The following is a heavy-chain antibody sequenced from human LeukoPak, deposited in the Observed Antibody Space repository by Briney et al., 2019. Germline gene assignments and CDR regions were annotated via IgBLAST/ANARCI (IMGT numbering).Heavy chain of an antibody. Sequence: GGSLRLSCAASGFTFSSYGMHWVRQAPGKGLEWVAFIRYDGSNKYYADSVKGRFTTSRDNSKNTLYLQMNSLGAEDTAVYYCAKDWGLGYCSSTSCYGGLDYWGQGTLVTVSS. CDR2: IRYDGSNK. CDR1: GFTFSSYG. D-gene: IGHD2-2*01. V-gene: IGHV3-30*02. CDR3: AKDWGLGYCSSTSCYGGLDY. J-gene: IGHJ4*02.